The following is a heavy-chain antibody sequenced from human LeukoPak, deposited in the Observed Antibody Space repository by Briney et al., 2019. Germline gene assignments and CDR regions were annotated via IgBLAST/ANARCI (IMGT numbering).Heavy chain of an antibody. CDR1: GFTFSNAW. CDR3: TLDYGDYVPYYYYYYMDV. CDR2: IKSKTDGGTT. D-gene: IGHD4-17*01. J-gene: IGHJ6*03. Sequence: GGSHRLSCAASGFTFSNAWMSWVRQAPGKGLEWVGRIKSKTDGGTTDYAAPVKGRFTISRDDSKNTLYLQMNSLKTEDTAVYYCTLDYGDYVPYYYYYYMDVWGKGTTVTVSS. V-gene: IGHV3-15*01.